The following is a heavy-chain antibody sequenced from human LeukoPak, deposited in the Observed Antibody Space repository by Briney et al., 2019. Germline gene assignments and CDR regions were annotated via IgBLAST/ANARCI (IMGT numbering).Heavy chain of an antibody. CDR2: INPSGGST. D-gene: IGHD1-26*01. CDR1: GYTFTSYY. Sequence: ASVKVSCKASGYTFTSYYMHWARQAPGQGLEWMGIINPSGGSTSYAQKFQGRVTMTRDTSTSTVYMELSSLRSEDTAVYYCARDKNSGSYSYYFDFWGQGTLVTVSS. V-gene: IGHV1-46*01. CDR3: ARDKNSGSYSYYFDF. J-gene: IGHJ4*02.